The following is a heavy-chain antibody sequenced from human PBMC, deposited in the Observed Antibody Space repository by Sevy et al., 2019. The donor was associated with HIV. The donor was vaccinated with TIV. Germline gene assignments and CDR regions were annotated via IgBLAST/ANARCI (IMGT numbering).Heavy chain of an antibody. V-gene: IGHV3-21*01. Sequence: GGSLRLSCAASGFTFSSYAMNWVRQAPGKGLEWVSSINAISSNIYYADSVKGRFTISRDNAENSLYLQMNSVRAEDTGVYYCARDLFYGGNAVYGYWGQGTLVTVSS. CDR3: ARDLFYGGNAVYGY. D-gene: IGHD2-15*01. CDR2: INAISSNI. J-gene: IGHJ4*02. CDR1: GFTFSSYA.